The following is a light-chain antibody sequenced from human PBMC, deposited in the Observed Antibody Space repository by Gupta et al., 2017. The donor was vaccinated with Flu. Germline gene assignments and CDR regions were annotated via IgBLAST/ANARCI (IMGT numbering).Light chain of an antibody. J-gene: IGKJ1*01. CDR2: GAS. CDR3: QHDGSSPRT. V-gene: IGKV3-20*01. Sequence: ETVLTQFPDTLSLSPGERATLSCRASQTLRSSDLGWYQQKPGQSPRFLIYGASNRASGVPDRFSVSGSGTDFTLTINKLEPEDFAVYFCQHDGSSPRTFGQGTKVEVK. CDR1: QTLRSSD.